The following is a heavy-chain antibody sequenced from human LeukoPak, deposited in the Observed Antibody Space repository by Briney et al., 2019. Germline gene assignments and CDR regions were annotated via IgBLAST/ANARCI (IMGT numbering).Heavy chain of an antibody. Sequence: SETLSLTCVVSGGFISSSNWWSWVRQPPGKGLEWIGEIYHSGSTVYNPSLKSRVTISIDESKNQFSLKLNSVTAADTAVYYCARDRAFHYWGQGTLVTVSS. V-gene: IGHV4-4*02. CDR1: GGFISSSNW. CDR2: IYHSGST. J-gene: IGHJ4*02. CDR3: ARDRAFHY.